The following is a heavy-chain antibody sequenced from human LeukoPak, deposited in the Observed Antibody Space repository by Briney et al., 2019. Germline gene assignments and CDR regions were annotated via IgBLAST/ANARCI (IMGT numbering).Heavy chain of an antibody. J-gene: IGHJ4*02. CDR3: ARDVRGYRRPLEY. V-gene: IGHV3-23*01. CDR2: IGGGGDVT. D-gene: IGHD5-18*01. Sequence: GGSLRLSCATSGFIFYNFAMNWVRQSPGKGLEWVSGIGGGGDVTYVADSVKGRFTISRDNSMDTLYLQMNNLGADDTALYYCARDVRGYRRPLEYWGQGTLVTVSS. CDR1: GFIFYNFA.